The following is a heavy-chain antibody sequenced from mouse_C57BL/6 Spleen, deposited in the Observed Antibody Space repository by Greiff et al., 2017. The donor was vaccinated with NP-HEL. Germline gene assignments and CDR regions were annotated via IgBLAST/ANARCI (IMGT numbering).Heavy chain of an antibody. V-gene: IGHV3-6*01. CDR1: GYSITSGYY. D-gene: IGHD2-5*01. CDR2: ISYDGSN. CDR3: ARGNYSNYAWFAY. J-gene: IGHJ3*01. Sequence: ESGPGLVKPSQSLSLTCSVTGYSITSGYYWNWIRQFPGNKLEWMGYISYDGSNNYNPSLKNRISITRDTSKNQFFLKLNSVTTEDTATYYCARGNYSNYAWFAYWGQGTLVTVSA.